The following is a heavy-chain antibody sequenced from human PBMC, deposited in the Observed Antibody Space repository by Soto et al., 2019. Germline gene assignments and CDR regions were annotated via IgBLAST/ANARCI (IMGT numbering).Heavy chain of an antibody. CDR1: GFTFSSYA. CDR3: ARGLGYYDSSGHFDY. J-gene: IGHJ4*02. D-gene: IGHD3-22*01. V-gene: IGHV3-23*01. CDR2: ISGSGGST. Sequence: PGGSLRLSCAASGFTFSSYAMSWVRQAPGKGLEWVSAISGSGGSTYYADSVKGRFTISSDNAKNSLYLQMNSLRDEDTAVYYCARGLGYYDSSGHFDYWGQGHLVTVS.